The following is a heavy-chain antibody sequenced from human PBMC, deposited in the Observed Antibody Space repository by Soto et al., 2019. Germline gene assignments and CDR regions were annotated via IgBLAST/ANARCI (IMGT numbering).Heavy chain of an antibody. CDR3: ARGGSSSSWPNAFDI. CDR1: GYTFTSYA. J-gene: IGHJ3*02. D-gene: IGHD6-13*01. CDR2: INAGNGNT. Sequence: ASVKVSWKASGYTFTSYAMHWVRQAPGQRLEWMGWINAGNGNTKYSQKFQGRVTITRDTSASTAYMELSSLRSEDTAVYYCARGGSSSSWPNAFDIWGQGTMVTVSS. V-gene: IGHV1-3*01.